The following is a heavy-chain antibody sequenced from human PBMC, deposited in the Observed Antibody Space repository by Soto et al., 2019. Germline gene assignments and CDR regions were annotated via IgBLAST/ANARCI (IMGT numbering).Heavy chain of an antibody. CDR3: ARVCGGDCHYGMDV. V-gene: IGHV4-31*03. J-gene: IGHJ6*02. CDR1: GGSISSGGYY. CDR2: IYYSGST. Sequence: SETLSLTCTVSGGSISSGGYYWTWIRQHPGKGLEWIGYIYYSGSTYYNPSLKSRVTISVDTSKNQFSLKLSSVTAADTAVYYCARVCGGDCHYGMDVWGQGSTVT. D-gene: IGHD2-21*02.